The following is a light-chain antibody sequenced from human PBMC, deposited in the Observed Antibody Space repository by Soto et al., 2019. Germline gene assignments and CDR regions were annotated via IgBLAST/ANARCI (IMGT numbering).Light chain of an antibody. CDR2: GNS. CDR3: QSYDSSLSGYV. V-gene: IGLV1-40*01. Sequence: QSVLTQPPLVSGAPGQRVTISCTGSSSNIGAGYDVHWYQQLPGTAPKLLIYGNSNRPSGVPDRFSGPKSGTSASLAITGLQAEDEADYYCQSYDSSLSGYVFGTGTKLTVL. CDR1: SSNIGAGYD. J-gene: IGLJ1*01.